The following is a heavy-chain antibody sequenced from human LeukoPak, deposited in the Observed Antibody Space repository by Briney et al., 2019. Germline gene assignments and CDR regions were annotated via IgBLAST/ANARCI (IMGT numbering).Heavy chain of an antibody. CDR1: GFTFSSYS. CDR3: ARERMATINTNWFDP. V-gene: IGHV3-21*01. D-gene: IGHD5-24*01. Sequence: GGSLRLSCAASGFTFSSYSMNWVRQAPGKGLEWVSSISSSSSYIYYADSVKGRFTISRDNAKNSLYLQMNSLRAEDTAVYYCARERMATINTNWFDPWGQGPRSPSPQ. J-gene: IGHJ5*02. CDR2: ISSSSSYI.